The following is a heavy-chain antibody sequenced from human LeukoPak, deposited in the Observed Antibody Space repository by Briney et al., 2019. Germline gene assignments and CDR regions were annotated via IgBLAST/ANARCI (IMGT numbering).Heavy chain of an antibody. Sequence: GESLKISCKGSGYSFTSYWIGWVRQMPGKGLEWMGIIYPGDSDTRSSPSFQGQVTISADKSISTAYLQWSSLKASDTAMYYCARHSLYCSGGSCYSVWFDPWGQGTLVTVSS. CDR2: IYPGDSDT. CDR3: ARHSLYCSGGSCYSVWFDP. J-gene: IGHJ5*02. CDR1: GYSFTSYW. V-gene: IGHV5-51*01. D-gene: IGHD2-15*01.